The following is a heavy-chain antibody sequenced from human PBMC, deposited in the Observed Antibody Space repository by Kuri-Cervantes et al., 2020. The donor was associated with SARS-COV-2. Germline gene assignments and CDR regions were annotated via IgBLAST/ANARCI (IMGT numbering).Heavy chain of an antibody. CDR1: GFTFSSYA. Sequence: GESLKISCAASGFTFSSYAMHWVRQAPGKGLEWVAVISYDGSNKYYADSVKGRLTISRDNAKNSLYLQVNSLRAEDMTVYYCVDCRWVDIVVVPAARGIYYFDYWGQGTLVTVSS. CDR2: ISYDGSNK. J-gene: IGHJ4*02. CDR3: VDCRWVDIVVVPAARGIYYFDY. D-gene: IGHD2-2*03. V-gene: IGHV3-30-3*01.